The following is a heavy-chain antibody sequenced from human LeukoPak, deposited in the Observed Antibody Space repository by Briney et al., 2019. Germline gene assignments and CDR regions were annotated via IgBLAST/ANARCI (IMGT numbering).Heavy chain of an antibody. CDR2: ISGSGGST. Sequence: PGGSLRLSCAASGFTFSSYAMSWVRQAPGKGLERVSAISGSGGSTYYADSVKGRFTISRDNSKNTLYLQMNSLRAEDTAVYYCTTRQDSSSWFPYYFDYWGQGTLVTVSS. J-gene: IGHJ4*02. V-gene: IGHV3-23*01. D-gene: IGHD6-13*01. CDR3: TTRQDSSSWFPYYFDY. CDR1: GFTFSSYA.